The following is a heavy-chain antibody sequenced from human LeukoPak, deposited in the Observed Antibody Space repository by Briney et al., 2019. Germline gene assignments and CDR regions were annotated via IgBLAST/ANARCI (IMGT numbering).Heavy chain of an antibody. Sequence: PSETLSLTCTVSGGSISSGGYYWSWIRQHPGKGLEWIGYIYYSGSTCYNPSLKSRVTISVDTSKNQFSLKLSSVTAADTAVYYCARPAWGSHARYGMDVWGQGTTVTVSS. CDR3: ARPAWGSHARYGMDV. V-gene: IGHV4-31*03. D-gene: IGHD3-16*01. CDR1: GGSISSGGYY. J-gene: IGHJ6*02. CDR2: IYYSGST.